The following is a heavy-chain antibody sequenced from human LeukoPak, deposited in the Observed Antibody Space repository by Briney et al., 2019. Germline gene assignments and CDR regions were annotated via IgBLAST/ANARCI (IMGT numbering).Heavy chain of an antibody. CDR3: AKAPGISRLNWFDP. CDR1: GFASSSYA. D-gene: IGHD6-13*01. J-gene: IGHJ5*02. Sequence: GGSLRLSCAASGFASSSYAMSWVRQAPGKGLKWVSTISGTGESAYYADSVQGRFTISRDSSKNTLYLQMNSLRAEDTAVYYCAKAPGISRLNWFDPWGQGTLVIVSS. V-gene: IGHV3-23*01. CDR2: ISGTGESA.